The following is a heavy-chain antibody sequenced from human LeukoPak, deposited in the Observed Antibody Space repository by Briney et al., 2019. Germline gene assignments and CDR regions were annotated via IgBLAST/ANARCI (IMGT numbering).Heavy chain of an antibody. CDR2: ISYDGSNK. D-gene: IGHD3-10*01. CDR3: ARADTYYYGSGSSWDY. Sequence: GSLRLSCAASGFTFSSYAMHWVRQAPGKGLEWVAIISYDGSNKDYADSVKGRFIISRDNSENTLYLQINSLTAEDTAVYYCARADTYYYGSGSSWDYWGQGTLVTVSS. CDR1: GFTFSSYA. V-gene: IGHV3-30-3*01. J-gene: IGHJ4*02.